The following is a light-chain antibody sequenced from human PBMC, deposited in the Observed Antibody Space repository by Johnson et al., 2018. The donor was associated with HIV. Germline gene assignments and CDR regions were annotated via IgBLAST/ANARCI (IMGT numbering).Light chain of an antibody. CDR1: GSNIGDNY. V-gene: IGLV1-51*01. CDR3: GTWDSSLSTFYV. J-gene: IGLJ1*01. CDR2: DNN. Sequence: QSVLTQPPSVSAAPGQKVTISCSGIGSNIGDNYVSWYQHLPRTAPKLLIYDNNKRPSGIPDRFSGSKSGTSATLGITGLQTGDEADYYCGTWDSSLSTFYVFGTGTKVTVL.